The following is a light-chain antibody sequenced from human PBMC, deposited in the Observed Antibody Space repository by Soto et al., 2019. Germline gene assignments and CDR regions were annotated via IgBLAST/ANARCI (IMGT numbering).Light chain of an antibody. V-gene: IGKV4-1*01. CDR1: QSLLYSSNNKNY. Sequence: DIVMTQSPDSLAVSLGERATINCKSSQSLLYSSNNKNYLAWYQQKPGQPPKLLVYWASTRESGVPDRFSGSGSGTDFTRTISSLQAEDVAVYYCQQYNSLYTFGQGTKLEI. CDR2: WAS. CDR3: QQYNSLYT. J-gene: IGKJ2*01.